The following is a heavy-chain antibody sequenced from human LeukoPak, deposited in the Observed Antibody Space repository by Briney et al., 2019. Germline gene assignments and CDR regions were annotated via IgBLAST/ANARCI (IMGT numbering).Heavy chain of an antibody. CDR3: ARVAVYSSGWYRYFDL. J-gene: IGHJ2*01. D-gene: IGHD6-19*01. V-gene: IGHV4-59*01. Sequence: PSETLSLTCTVSGGSISSYYWSWIRQPPGKGLEWIGYIYYSGSTNYNPSLKSRVTISVDTSKNQFSLKLSSVTAADTAVYYCARVAVYSSGWYRYFDLWGRGTLVTVSS. CDR1: GGSISSYY. CDR2: IYYSGST.